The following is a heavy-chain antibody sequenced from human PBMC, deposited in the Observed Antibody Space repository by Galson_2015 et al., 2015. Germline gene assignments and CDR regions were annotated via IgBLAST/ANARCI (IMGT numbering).Heavy chain of an antibody. D-gene: IGHD4-17*01. Sequence: SLRLSCAASGFTFSSYGMHWVRQAPGKGLEWVAVMSYDGSNKYYADSVKGRFTISRDNSKNTLYLQMNSLRAEDTAVYYCAREDYGDYGVYWGQGTLVTVSS. CDR1: GFTFSSYG. CDR3: AREDYGDYGVY. CDR2: MSYDGSNK. V-gene: IGHV3-30*03. J-gene: IGHJ4*02.